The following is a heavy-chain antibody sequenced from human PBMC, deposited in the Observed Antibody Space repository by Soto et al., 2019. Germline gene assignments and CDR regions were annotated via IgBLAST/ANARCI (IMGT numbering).Heavy chain of an antibody. CDR1: DYTFSSYG. Sequence: QVQLVQSGAEVKKPGASVKVSCRSSDYTFSSYGISWVRQAPGQRLEWMGWISAYNGNTNYAQKFQGRVTVTTDTSTNTAYMELRSLRSDDTAVYYCARDRGYSGFPRFDYWGHGTLVTVSS. J-gene: IGHJ4*01. D-gene: IGHD5-12*01. CDR3: ARDRGYSGFPRFDY. CDR2: ISAYNGNT. V-gene: IGHV1-18*01.